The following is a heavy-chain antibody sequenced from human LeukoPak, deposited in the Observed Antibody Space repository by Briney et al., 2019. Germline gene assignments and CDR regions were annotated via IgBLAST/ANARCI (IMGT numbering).Heavy chain of an antibody. CDR3: ARPHRAYSSSSPFDY. V-gene: IGHV4-34*01. CDR1: GGSFSGYY. J-gene: IGHJ4*02. Sequence: SETLSLTCAVSGGSFSGYYWTWIRQPPGKGLEWIWEINHSGSTNYNPSLKSRVTISVDTSKNQFSLKLSSVTAADTAVYYCARPHRAYSSSSPFDYWGQGTLVTVSS. D-gene: IGHD6-6*01. CDR2: INHSGST.